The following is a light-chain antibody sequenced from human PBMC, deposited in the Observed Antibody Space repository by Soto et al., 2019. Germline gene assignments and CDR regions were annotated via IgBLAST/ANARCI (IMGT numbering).Light chain of an antibody. CDR2: GAS. J-gene: IGKJ2*01. CDR1: QSVSSN. Sequence: EIVMTQSPATLSVSPGERATLSCRASQSVSSNLAWYQQKPGQAPRLLIYGASTRATGIPARSSGSGSGTEFSLTISSLQSEDFAVYYCQQYNDWPPKQYTFGQGTKLEIK. CDR3: QQYNDWPPKQYT. V-gene: IGKV3-15*01.